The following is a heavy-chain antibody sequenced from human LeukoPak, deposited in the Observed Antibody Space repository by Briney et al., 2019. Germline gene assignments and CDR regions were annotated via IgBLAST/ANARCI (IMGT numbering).Heavy chain of an antibody. CDR3: AKVDTAMVTPLGVY. CDR1: GFTFSSDA. D-gene: IGHD5-18*01. CDR2: ISGSGGIT. J-gene: IGHJ4*02. Sequence: GRSLRLSCAASGFTFSSDAMSWVRQAAGKGLGWVSVISGSGGITYYADCVKGRFTISTDNSKNTLYLQMNSLRAEDTAVCYCAKVDTAMVTPLGVYWGQGTLVTVSS. V-gene: IGHV3-23*01.